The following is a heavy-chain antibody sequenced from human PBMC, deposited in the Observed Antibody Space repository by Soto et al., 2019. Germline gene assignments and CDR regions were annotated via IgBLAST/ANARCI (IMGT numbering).Heavy chain of an antibody. J-gene: IGHJ4*02. CDR3: ARNDYGGNSVDY. V-gene: IGHV5-51*01. CDR1: GYSFSTHW. D-gene: IGHD4-17*01. CDR2: IYPSDSDT. Sequence: GESLKSSCKGSGYSFSTHWIGWVRQMPGKGLEWMGIIYPSDSDTRYSPSFQGQVTISADKSINTAYLHWRSLKASDTAIYYCARNDYGGNSVDYWGQGTLVTVSS.